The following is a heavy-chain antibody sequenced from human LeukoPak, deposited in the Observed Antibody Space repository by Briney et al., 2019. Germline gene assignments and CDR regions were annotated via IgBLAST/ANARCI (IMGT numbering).Heavy chain of an antibody. V-gene: IGHV4-59*01. CDR2: IYYSGST. D-gene: IGHD3-10*01. J-gene: IGHJ5*02. CDR1: GGSISSYY. Sequence: PSETLSLTCTVSGGSISSYYWSWIRQPPGKGLEWIVYIYYSGSTNYNPSLKSRVTISVDTSKNQFSLKLSSVTAADTAVYYCARSRGMVRGVMNWFDPWGQGTLVTVSS. CDR3: ARSRGMVRGVMNWFDP.